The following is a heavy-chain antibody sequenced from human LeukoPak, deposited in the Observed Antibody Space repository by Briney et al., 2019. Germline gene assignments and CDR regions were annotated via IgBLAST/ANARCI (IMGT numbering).Heavy chain of an antibody. CDR3: AKDQGYSYGYQWGAFDI. D-gene: IGHD5-18*01. Sequence: SGGSLRLSCAASGFTFSNAWMSWVRQAPGKGLEWVADISYDGSNKYYADSVKGRFTISRDNSKNTLYLQMNSLRAEDTAVYYCAKDQGYSYGYQWGAFDIWGQGTMVTVSS. V-gene: IGHV3-30*18. CDR1: GFTFSNAW. CDR2: ISYDGSNK. J-gene: IGHJ3*02.